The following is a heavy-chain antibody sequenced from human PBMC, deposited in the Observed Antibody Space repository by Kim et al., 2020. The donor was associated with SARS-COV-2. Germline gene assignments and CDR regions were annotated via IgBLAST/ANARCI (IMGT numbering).Heavy chain of an antibody. Sequence: SETLSLTCAVYGGSFSGYYWSWIRQPPGKGLEWIGEINHSGSTNYNPSLKSRVTISVDTSKNQFSLKLSSVTAADTAVYYCARGGSSGWYRGLRGWIYWGQGTLVTVSS. J-gene: IGHJ4*02. CDR3: ARGGSSGWYRGLRGWIY. V-gene: IGHV4-34*01. CDR1: GGSFSGYY. D-gene: IGHD6-19*01. CDR2: INHSGST.